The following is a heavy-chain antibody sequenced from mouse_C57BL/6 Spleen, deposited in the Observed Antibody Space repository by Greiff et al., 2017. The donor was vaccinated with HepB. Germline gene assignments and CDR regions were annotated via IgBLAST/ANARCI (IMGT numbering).Heavy chain of an antibody. D-gene: IGHD1-1*01. V-gene: IGHV1-64*01. J-gene: IGHJ2*01. CDR1: GYTFTSYW. CDR2: IHPNSGST. CDR3: ARIQSLAVAFFDY. Sequence: QVQLKQPGAELVKPGASVKLSCKASGYTFTSYWMHWVKQRPGQGLEWIGMIHPNSGSTNYNEKFKSKATLTVDKSSSTAYMQLSSLTSEDSAVYYCARIQSLAVAFFDYWGQGTTLTVSS.